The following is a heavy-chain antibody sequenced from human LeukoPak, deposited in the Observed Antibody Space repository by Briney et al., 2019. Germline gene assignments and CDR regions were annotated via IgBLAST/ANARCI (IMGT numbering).Heavy chain of an antibody. Sequence: GGSLRLSCAASGFSFSSYNMNWVRQAPGKGLEGVSSITRSSSYTFYADSVKGRFTISRDNARNSLYLQMNSLRAEDTAVYYCALNRGSGWYFHYWGQGTLVTVSS. CDR3: ALNRGSGWYFHY. CDR2: ITRSSSYT. J-gene: IGHJ4*02. D-gene: IGHD6-19*01. CDR1: GFSFSSYN. V-gene: IGHV3-21*01.